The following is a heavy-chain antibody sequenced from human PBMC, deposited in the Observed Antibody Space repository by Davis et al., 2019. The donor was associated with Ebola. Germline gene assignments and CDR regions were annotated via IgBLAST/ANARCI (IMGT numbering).Heavy chain of an antibody. V-gene: IGHV4-59*01. CDR3: ARQVSRSGLYSHAFDI. CDR1: AGSFHNYY. Sequence: PSETLSLTCPVSAGSFHNYYWGWIRQPPGKGLEWIGYIYYSGNTNYNPSLKSRVTISVDTSKNQFSLKLSSVTAADTAVYYCARQVSRSGLYSHAFDIWGQGTMVTVSS. J-gene: IGHJ3*02. D-gene: IGHD2-15*01. CDR2: IYYSGNT.